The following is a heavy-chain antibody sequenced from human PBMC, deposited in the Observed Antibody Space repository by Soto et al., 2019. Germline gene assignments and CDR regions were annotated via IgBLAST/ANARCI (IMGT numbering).Heavy chain of an antibody. CDR2: IYWDDDK. D-gene: IGHD2-15*01. Sequence: SGPTLVNPTQTLTLTSTFSGFSLSTSGVGVGWIRQPPGKALEWLALIYWDDDKRYSPSLKSRLTITKDTSKNQVVLTMTNMDPVDTATYYCAHRLCSGGSCYGSPIDYWGQGTLVTVSS. V-gene: IGHV2-5*02. J-gene: IGHJ4*02. CDR3: AHRLCSGGSCYGSPIDY. CDR1: GFSLSTSGVG.